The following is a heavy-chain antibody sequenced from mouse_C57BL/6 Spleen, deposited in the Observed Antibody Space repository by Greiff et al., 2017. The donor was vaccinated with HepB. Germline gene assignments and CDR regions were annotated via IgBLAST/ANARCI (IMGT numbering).Heavy chain of an antibody. CDR2: ISYDGSN. V-gene: IGHV3-6*01. J-gene: IGHJ3*01. D-gene: IGHD2-3*01. CDR3: ASGAYDGYYEGFAY. Sequence: EVKLQESGPGLVKPSQSLSLTCSVTGYSITSGYYWNWIRQFPGNKLEWMGYISYDGSNNYNPSLKNRISITRDTSKNQFFLKLNSVTTEDTATYYCASGAYDGYYEGFAYWGQGTLVTVSA. CDR1: GYSITSGYY.